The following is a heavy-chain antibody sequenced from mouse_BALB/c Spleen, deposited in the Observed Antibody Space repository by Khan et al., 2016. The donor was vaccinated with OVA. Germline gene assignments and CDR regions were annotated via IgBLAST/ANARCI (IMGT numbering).Heavy chain of an antibody. Sequence: EVKLEESGGGLVKPGGSLKFSCAASGFTFNNYAMSWVRQTPEKRLEWVASISSGGSTYYPDSVKGRFTISRDNARNILYLQMCKLRSEDSAMYYCAIDYWFAYWGQGTLVTVSA. V-gene: IGHV5-6-5*01. J-gene: IGHJ3*01. CDR2: ISSGGST. CDR3: AIDYWFAY. CDR1: GFTFNNYA.